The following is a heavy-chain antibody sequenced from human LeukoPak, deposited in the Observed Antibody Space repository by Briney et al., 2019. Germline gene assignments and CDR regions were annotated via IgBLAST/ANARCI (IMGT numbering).Heavy chain of an antibody. CDR1: GYTFINYG. CDR3: AGEYGSGSYAGIDY. D-gene: IGHD3-10*01. Sequence: ASVTVSCKASGYTFINYGITWVRQAPGQGLEWMGWISAYNSAYNGNTHYAQKLHGRVTMTTDTSTNTGYMELRSLRSDDTAVYYCAGEYGSGSYAGIDYWGQGTLVTVSS. CDR2: ISAYNSAYNGNT. V-gene: IGHV1-18*01. J-gene: IGHJ4*02.